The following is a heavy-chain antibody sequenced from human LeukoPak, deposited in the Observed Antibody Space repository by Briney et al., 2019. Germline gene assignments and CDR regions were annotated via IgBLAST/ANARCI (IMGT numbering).Heavy chain of an antibody. CDR2: ISYDGSNK. Sequence: PGRSLRLSCAASGFTFSSYAMHWVRQAPGKGLEWVAVISYDGSNKYYADSVKGRFTISRDNSKNTLYLQMNSLRAEDTAVYYCARDDLTGGYWGQGTLVTVSS. CDR1: GFTFSSYA. CDR3: ARDDLTGGY. V-gene: IGHV3-30-3*01. J-gene: IGHJ4*02. D-gene: IGHD4/OR15-4a*01.